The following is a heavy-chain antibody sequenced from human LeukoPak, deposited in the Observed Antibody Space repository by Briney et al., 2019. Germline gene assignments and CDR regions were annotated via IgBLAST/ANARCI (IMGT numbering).Heavy chain of an antibody. V-gene: IGHV4-39*07. CDR1: GGSITTTTYH. Sequence: SETLSLTCTVSGGSITTTTYHWGWIRQSPGKGLEWIGSIHYSGSTYYNPSLKSRVTISVDTSKNQFSLKLSSVTAADTAVYYCARDKRVAVAGTYIYYYYMDVWGNGTTVTISS. CDR2: IHYSGST. CDR3: ARDKRVAVAGTYIYYYYMDV. D-gene: IGHD6-19*01. J-gene: IGHJ6*03.